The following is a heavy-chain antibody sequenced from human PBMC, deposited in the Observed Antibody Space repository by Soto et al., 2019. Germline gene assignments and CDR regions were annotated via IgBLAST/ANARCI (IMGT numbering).Heavy chain of an antibody. CDR1: GYTFTGYY. CDR3: ARDGAGIAARYVRDYYYYGMDV. CDR2: INPNSGGT. J-gene: IGHJ6*02. V-gene: IGHV1-2*04. Sequence: QVQLVQSGAEVKKPGASVKVSCKASGYTFTGYYMHWVRQAPGQGLEWMGWINPNSGGTNYAQKFQGWVTMTRDTAISTAYMERSRLRSDDTAVYYCARDGAGIAARYVRDYYYYGMDVWGQGTTVTVSS. D-gene: IGHD6-6*01.